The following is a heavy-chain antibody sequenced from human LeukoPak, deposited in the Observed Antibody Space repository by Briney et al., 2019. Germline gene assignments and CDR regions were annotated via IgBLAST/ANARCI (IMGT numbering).Heavy chain of an antibody. D-gene: IGHD6-13*01. J-gene: IGHJ6*02. CDR3: ANVAAAGYYYYGMDV. V-gene: IGHV3-23*01. CDR2: ISGSGGST. Sequence: PGGSLRLSCAASGFTFSSYAMSWVRQAPGKGLEWVSAISGSGGSTYYADSVKGRFTISRDNSKNTLYLQMNSLRAEDTAVYYCANVAAAGYYYYGMDVWGQGTTVTVSS. CDR1: GFTFSSYA.